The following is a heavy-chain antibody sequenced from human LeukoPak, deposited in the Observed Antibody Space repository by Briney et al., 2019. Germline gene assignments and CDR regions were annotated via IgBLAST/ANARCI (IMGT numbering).Heavy chain of an antibody. CDR1: GYTFTNYG. CDR3: ARDQLGTPRGGMDV. CDR2: ISAYNGNT. V-gene: IGHV1-18*01. J-gene: IGHJ6*02. Sequence: GASVKVSCKTSGYTFTNYGIIWARQAPGQGLEWVGWISAYNGNTNFAQKLQGRVTMTTDTSTSTAYMELRSLRSEDTAVYYCARDQLGTPRGGMDVWGQGTTVTVSS. D-gene: IGHD5-24*01.